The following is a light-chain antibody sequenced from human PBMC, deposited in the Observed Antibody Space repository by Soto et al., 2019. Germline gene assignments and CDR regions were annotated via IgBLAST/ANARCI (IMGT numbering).Light chain of an antibody. Sequence: DIQMTQSPSSLSASVGDRVTITCRASQGIGNYLNWYQHKPGRSPRLLIYDATNLETGVPSRFSGSGSGTYFTLTISCLQPEDIATYYCQQFDNLPRYTFGQGTKLDLK. CDR1: QGIGNY. J-gene: IGKJ2*01. CDR2: DAT. CDR3: QQFDNLPRYT. V-gene: IGKV1-33*01.